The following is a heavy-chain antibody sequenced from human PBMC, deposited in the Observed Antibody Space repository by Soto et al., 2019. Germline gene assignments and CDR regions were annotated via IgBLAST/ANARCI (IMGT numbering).Heavy chain of an antibody. D-gene: IGHD6-19*01. J-gene: IGHJ6*02. V-gene: IGHV5-51*01. CDR3: ARPREAGKYYYGVDV. Sequence: XXALKISCEGSGESFTSDWIVGVRQMPGKGLEWMGIIYPGDSHTRYSPSFQGQVTISADKSISTAYLQWSSLKASDTAMYYCARPREAGKYYYGVDVWGQGTTVTVS. CDR1: GESFTSDW. CDR2: IYPGDSHT.